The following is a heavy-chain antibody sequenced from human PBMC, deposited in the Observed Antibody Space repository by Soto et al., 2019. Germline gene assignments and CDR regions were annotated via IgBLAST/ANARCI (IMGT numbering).Heavy chain of an antibody. V-gene: IGHV1-69*13. J-gene: IGHJ5*02. D-gene: IGHD3-3*01. CDR1: GGTFSSYA. CDR2: IIPIFGTA. CDR3: AGVPEKIFGVALNWFDP. Sequence: ASVKVSCKASGGTFSSYAISWVRQAPGQGLEWMGGIIPIFGTANYAQKFQGRVTITADESTSTAYMELSSLRSEDTAVYYCAGVPEKIFGVALNWFDPWGQGTLVTVSS.